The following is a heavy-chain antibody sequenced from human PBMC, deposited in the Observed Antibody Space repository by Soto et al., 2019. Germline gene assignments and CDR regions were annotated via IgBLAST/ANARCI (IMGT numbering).Heavy chain of an antibody. D-gene: IGHD4-17*01. CDR2: MSGSGDNT. V-gene: IGHV3-23*01. J-gene: IGHJ4*02. CDR1: GFTFRNYA. CDR3: AKDPLTVTPYFDY. Sequence: EVQVLESGGGLVQPGGSLRLSCAASGFTFRNYAMRWVRQAPGKGLEWVSTMSGSGDNTDYVDSVKGRFTISRDNSKNTLYLQMNSLRAEDTAGYYCAKDPLTVTPYFDYWGQGTLVTVSS.